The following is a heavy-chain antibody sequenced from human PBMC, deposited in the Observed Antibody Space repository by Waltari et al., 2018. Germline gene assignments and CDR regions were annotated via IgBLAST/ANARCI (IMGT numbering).Heavy chain of an antibody. V-gene: IGHV1-69*12. CDR2: IIPIFGTA. CDR3: AGEWRGGYCSSTSCYGWFDP. Sequence: QVQLVQSGAEVKKPGSSVKVSCKASGGTLSSYAISWVRQAPGQGLEWMGGIIPIFGTANYAQKFEGRVTITADQSTSTAYRELSSLRSEDTAVYYCAGEWRGGYCSSTSCYGWFDPWGQGTLVTVSS. D-gene: IGHD2-2*01. J-gene: IGHJ5*02. CDR1: GGTLSSYA.